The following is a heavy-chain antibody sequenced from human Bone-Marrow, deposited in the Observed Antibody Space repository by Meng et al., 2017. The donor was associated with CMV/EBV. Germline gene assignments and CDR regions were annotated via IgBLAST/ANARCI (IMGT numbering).Heavy chain of an antibody. CDR3: ATSFVTTEYYSGMDV. Sequence: SVKVSCKASGGTLSSYAISWVRQAPGQGLEWMGGIIPVLGIANNAQKFQGRVTITADKSTSTAYRELSSLRSEDTAVYYCATSFVTTEYYSGMDVWGQGTTVTVSS. D-gene: IGHD1-14*01. CDR2: IIPVLGIA. V-gene: IGHV1-69*10. J-gene: IGHJ6*02. CDR1: GGTLSSYA.